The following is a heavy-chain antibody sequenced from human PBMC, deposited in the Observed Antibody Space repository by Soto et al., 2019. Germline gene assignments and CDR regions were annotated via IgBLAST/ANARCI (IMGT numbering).Heavy chain of an antibody. J-gene: IGHJ4*02. V-gene: IGHV3-30*18. CDR1: GFTFSSYG. D-gene: IGHD4-17*01. CDR3: AKDLWGDYGPFDY. Sequence: LSLSCAASGFTFSSYGMHWVRQAQGKGLEWVAVISYDGSNKYYADSVKGRFTISRDNSKNTLYLQMNSLRAEDTAVYYCAKDLWGDYGPFDYWGQGTLVTVSS. CDR2: ISYDGSNK.